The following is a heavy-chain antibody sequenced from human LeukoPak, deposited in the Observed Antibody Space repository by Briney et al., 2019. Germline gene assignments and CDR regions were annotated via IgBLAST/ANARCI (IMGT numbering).Heavy chain of an antibody. Sequence: PSETLSLTCIVSGGSISSSRDYWAWIRQPPGKGLEWIANIYYSGSTYYSPSLKSRVTISVDTSKNQFSLKLSSVTAADTAVYYCARAPYGSGFDYWGQGTLVTVSS. V-gene: IGHV4-39*07. CDR3: ARAPYGSGFDY. CDR1: GGSISSSRDY. D-gene: IGHD3-10*01. J-gene: IGHJ4*02. CDR2: IYYSGST.